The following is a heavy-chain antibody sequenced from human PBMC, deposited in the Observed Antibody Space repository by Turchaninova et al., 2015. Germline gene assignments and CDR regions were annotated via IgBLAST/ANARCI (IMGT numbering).Heavy chain of an antibody. J-gene: IGHJ4*02. V-gene: IGHV3-21*01. CDR3: AREKTAAGGDY. D-gene: IGHD6-13*01. CDR2: ISSSSTYI. CDR1: GFTFRSYA. Sequence: EVQLVESGGGLVKPGGSLRLSCADSGFTFRSYAMTWVRPAPGKGLEGVRSISSSSTYINYANAVRGRFTSSRDIAKNSLYLQRKNLRDKDAAIYFCAREKTAAGGDYWGQGTLVTVSA.